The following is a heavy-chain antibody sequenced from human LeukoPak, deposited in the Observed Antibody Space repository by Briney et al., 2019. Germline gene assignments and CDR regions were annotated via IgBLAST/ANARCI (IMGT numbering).Heavy chain of an antibody. D-gene: IGHD3-22*01. Sequence: ASVKVSCKASGYTFTSYYMHWVRQAPGQGLEWMEIINPSGGSTSYAQKFQGRVTMTRDTSTSTVYMELSSLRSEDTAVYYCARGWYYDSSGYPTSGYFQHWGQGTLVTVSS. CDR1: GYTFTSYY. V-gene: IGHV1-46*01. CDR3: ARGWYYDSSGYPTSGYFQH. CDR2: INPSGGST. J-gene: IGHJ1*01.